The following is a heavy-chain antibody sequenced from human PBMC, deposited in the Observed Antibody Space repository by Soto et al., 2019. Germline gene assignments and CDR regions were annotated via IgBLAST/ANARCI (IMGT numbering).Heavy chain of an antibody. CDR3: ARERVAGYYNVIGY. Sequence: QVQLVESGGGVVQPGRSLRLSCAASGFSFSTYSMHWVRQAPGKGLEWVAVLSYDVRNKFYADSVKGRFIISRDNAKSTVSLQRSSLRTEDTAVYYCARERVAGYYNVIGYWGQGTLVTVSS. CDR2: LSYDVRNK. CDR1: GFSFSTYS. V-gene: IGHV3-30*04. J-gene: IGHJ4*02. D-gene: IGHD3-22*01.